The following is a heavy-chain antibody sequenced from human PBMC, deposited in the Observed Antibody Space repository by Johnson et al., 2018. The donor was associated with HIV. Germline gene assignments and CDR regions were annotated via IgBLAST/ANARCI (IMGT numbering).Heavy chain of an antibody. Sequence: MLLVESGGGLVKPGGSLRLSCAASGFTFSDYYMSWIRQAPGKGLEWVGRVKSKTDGGTIDYAAAVKGRFIISRDDSKNTLYLQMNGLKTEDTAMYYCTTMSALWFGDIHVFGDGFDIWGQGTMVTVSS. V-gene: IGHV3-15*01. J-gene: IGHJ3*02. CDR2: VKSKTDGGTI. CDR3: TTMSALWFGDIHVFGDGFDI. D-gene: IGHD3-10*01. CDR1: GFTFSDYY.